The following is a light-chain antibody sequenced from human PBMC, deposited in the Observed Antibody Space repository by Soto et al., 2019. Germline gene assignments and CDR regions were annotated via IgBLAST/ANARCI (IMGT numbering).Light chain of an antibody. V-gene: IGKV3-20*01. CDR3: QQYGSSPLT. J-gene: IGKJ4*01. CDR1: QSVSSSY. Sequence: TISCRASQSVSSSYLAWYQQKPGQAPRLLIYGASSRATGIPDRFSGSGSGTDFTLTISRLEPEDFAVYYCQQYGSSPLTFGGGTKVDI. CDR2: GAS.